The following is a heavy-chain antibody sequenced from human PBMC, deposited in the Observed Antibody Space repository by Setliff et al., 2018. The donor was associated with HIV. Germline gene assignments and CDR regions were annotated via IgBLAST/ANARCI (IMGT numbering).Heavy chain of an antibody. D-gene: IGHD6-6*01. V-gene: IGHV1-46*01. CDR1: GYTFTSYY. Sequence: ASVKVSCKASGYTFTSYYMHWVRQAPGQGLEWMGIINPSSGSTTYAQKFQGRVTMTRDTSTSTVYMELSSLRSEDTAVYYCARDPAPSSSASYFQHWGQSTPVTSPQ. CDR3: ARDPAPSSSASYFQH. J-gene: IGHJ1*01. CDR2: INPSSGST.